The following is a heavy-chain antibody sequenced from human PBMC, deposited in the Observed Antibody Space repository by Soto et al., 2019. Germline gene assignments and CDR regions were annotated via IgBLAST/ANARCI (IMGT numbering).Heavy chain of an antibody. V-gene: IGHV3-7*01. CDR2: IKQVGSEK. J-gene: IGHJ6*03. Sequence: GGSLRLSCAASGFTFSSYWMSWVRQAPGKGLEWVANIKQVGSEKYYVDSVKGRFTISRDNAKNSLYLQMNSLRAEDTAVYYCARRKSSWALLRTWYYMDVWGKGTTVTVSS. CDR1: GFTFSSYW. CDR3: ARRKSSWALLRTWYYMDV. D-gene: IGHD7-27*01.